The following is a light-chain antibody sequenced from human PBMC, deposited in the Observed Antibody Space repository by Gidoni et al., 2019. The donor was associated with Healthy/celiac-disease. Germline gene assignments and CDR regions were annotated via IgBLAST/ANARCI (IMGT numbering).Light chain of an antibody. CDR3: QQYGSSPRT. V-gene: IGKV3-20*01. J-gene: IGKJ1*01. Sequence: EIVLTQSPGTLSLSPGERATLSCRASQSVSSSSLAWYQQKPAQTPRLLIYGASSRATGIPDRFSGSGCGTDFTITISRLEPEDVAVYYCQQYGSSPRTFGQGTKVEIK. CDR2: GAS. CDR1: QSVSSSS.